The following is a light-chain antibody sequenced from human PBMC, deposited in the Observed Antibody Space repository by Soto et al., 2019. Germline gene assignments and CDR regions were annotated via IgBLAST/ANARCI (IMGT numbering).Light chain of an antibody. J-gene: IGLJ3*02. CDR2: EVS. V-gene: IGLV2-14*01. CDR3: SSYTSSSTWV. CDR1: SSDVGGYNY. Sequence: QSALTQPASVSGSPGQSITISCTGTSSDVGGYNYVSWYQQHPGKAPKLMIYEVSNRPSGVSNRFSGSKSGNTASLTISGLQAEDEADYYRSSYTSSSTWVFGGGTKRTVL.